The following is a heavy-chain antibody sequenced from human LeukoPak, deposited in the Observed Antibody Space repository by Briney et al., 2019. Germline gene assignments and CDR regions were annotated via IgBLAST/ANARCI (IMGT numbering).Heavy chain of an antibody. D-gene: IGHD2-21*01. CDR2: IASDGSHT. J-gene: IGHJ3*02. CDR3: ARESQDTILHSAAFDI. V-gene: IGHV3-30-3*01. Sequence: GRSLRLSCAASGFTFSTYFMHCVRQAPGKGLEWVADIASDGSHTFYGESVKGRFTISRNNSKNTLYLQMNSLRAEDTAVYFCARESQDTILHSAAFDIWGQGTMVTVSS. CDR1: GFTFSTYF.